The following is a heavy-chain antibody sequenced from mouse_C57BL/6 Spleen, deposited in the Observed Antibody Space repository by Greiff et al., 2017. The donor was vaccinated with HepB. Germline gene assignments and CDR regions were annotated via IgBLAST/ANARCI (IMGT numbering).Heavy chain of an antibody. J-gene: IGHJ2*01. CDR2: IHPNSGST. CDR1: GYTFTSYW. V-gene: IGHV1-64*01. D-gene: IGHD3-1*01. Sequence: QVQLQQPGAELVKPGASVKLSCKASGYTFTSYWMHWVKQRPGQGLEWIGMIHPNSGSTNYNEKFKSKATLTVDKSSSTAYMQLSSLTSEDSAVYYCAISGGTRDYFDYWGQGTTLTVSS. CDR3: AISGGTRDYFDY.